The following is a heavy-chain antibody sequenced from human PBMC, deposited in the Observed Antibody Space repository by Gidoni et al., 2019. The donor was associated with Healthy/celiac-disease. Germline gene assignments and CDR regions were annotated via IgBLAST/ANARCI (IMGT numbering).Heavy chain of an antibody. CDR3: ARDIGITGTTYYYYYGMDV. V-gene: IGHV3-11*06. CDR2: SSSSSSYT. J-gene: IGHJ6*02. CDR1: GFTFSAYY. Sequence: QVQLVESGGGLVKPGGSLRLSCAASGFTFSAYYMSWIRQAPGQGLEWVSYSSSSSSYTNYADSVKGRFTISRDNAKNSLYLQMNSLRAEDTAVYYCARDIGITGTTYYYYYGMDVWGQGTTVTVSS. D-gene: IGHD1-20*01.